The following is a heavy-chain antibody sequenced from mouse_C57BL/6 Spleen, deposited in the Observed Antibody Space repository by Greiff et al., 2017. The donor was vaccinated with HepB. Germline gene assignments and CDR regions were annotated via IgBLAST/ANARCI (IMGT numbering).Heavy chain of an antibody. J-gene: IGHJ1*03. CDR1: GYAFSSSW. CDR3: AVTTVPTGYFDV. CDR2: IYPGDGDT. D-gene: IGHD1-1*01. Sequence: VQLQHSGPELVKPGASVKISCKASGYAFSSSWMNWVKQRPGKGLEWIGRIYPGDGDTNYNGKFKGKATLTADKSSSTAYMQLSSLTSEDSAVYFCAVTTVPTGYFDVWGTGTTVTVSS. V-gene: IGHV1-82*01.